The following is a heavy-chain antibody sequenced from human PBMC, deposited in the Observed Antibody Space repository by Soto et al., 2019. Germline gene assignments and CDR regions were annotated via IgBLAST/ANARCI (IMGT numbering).Heavy chain of an antibody. J-gene: IGHJ5*02. V-gene: IGHV3-7*01. CDR1: GFMFSSYW. CDR3: ASYSGSYYPVGHDR. Sequence: VHLVESGGGLVEPGGSLRLSCEASGFMFSSYWMSCVRQAPGEGLEWVANIKQDGSEIHYLESVEGRFTIFRDNARRSLYLQMNSLRAADTAVYFCASYSGSYYPVGHDRWGQGTLVVVSP. D-gene: IGHD3-10*01. CDR2: IKQDGSEI.